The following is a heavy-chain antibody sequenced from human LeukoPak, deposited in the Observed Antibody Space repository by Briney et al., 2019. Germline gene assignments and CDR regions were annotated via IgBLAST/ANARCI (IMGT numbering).Heavy chain of an antibody. J-gene: IGHJ3*02. CDR1: GYTFTGYY. CDR3: ARDWTGLEPDAFDI. D-gene: IGHD3/OR15-3a*01. CDR2: INLNSGGT. Sequence: ASVKVSCKASGYTFTGYYMHWVRQAPGQGLEWMGWINLNSGGTNYAQKFQGRVTMTRDTSISTAYMELSRLRSDDTAVYYCARDWTGLEPDAFDIWGQGTMVTVSS. V-gene: IGHV1-2*02.